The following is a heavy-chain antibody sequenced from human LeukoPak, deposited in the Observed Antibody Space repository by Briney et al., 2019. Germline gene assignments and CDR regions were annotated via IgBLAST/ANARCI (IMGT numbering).Heavy chain of an antibody. J-gene: IGHJ4*02. CDR1: GGSFSGYY. D-gene: IGHD3-22*01. Sequence: SETLSLTCAVYGGSFSGYYWSWIRQPPGKGLEWIGEINHSGSTSYNPSLKSRVTISVDTSKNQFSLKLSSVTAADTAVYYCARGLNYGGSGYFFDSWGPGTLVTVSS. CDR3: ARGLNYGGSGYFFDS. V-gene: IGHV4-34*01. CDR2: INHSGST.